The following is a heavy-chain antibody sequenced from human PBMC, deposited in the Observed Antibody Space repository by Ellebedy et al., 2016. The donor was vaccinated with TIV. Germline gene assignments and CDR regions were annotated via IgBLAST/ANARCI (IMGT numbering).Heavy chain of an antibody. CDR2: ISGNSNYI. J-gene: IGHJ4*02. CDR1: GFTSCSYT. V-gene: IGHV3-21*06. CDR3: ARGWSTPDS. D-gene: IGHD2-15*01. Sequence: PGGSLRLSCAASGFTSCSYTLNWVRQAPGKGLEWVSSISGNSNYIYYADSVKGRFTISRDNAQNTLFLQMNSLRVEDTAVYYCARGWSTPDSWGQGTLVIVSS.